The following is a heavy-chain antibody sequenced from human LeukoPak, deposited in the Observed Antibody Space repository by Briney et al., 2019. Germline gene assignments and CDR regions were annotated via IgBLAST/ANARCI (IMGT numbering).Heavy chain of an antibody. CDR3: AREGTQTYYDFWSGYGYFDY. D-gene: IGHD3-3*01. J-gene: IGHJ4*02. CDR2: IYTSGST. Sequence: SQTLSLTCTVSGGSISSGSYYWSWIRQPAGKGLEWIGRIYTSGSTNYNPSLKSRVTISVDTSKNQFSLKLSSVTAADTAVYYCAREGTQTYYDFWSGYGYFDYWGQGTLVTVSS. V-gene: IGHV4-61*02. CDR1: GGSISSGSYY.